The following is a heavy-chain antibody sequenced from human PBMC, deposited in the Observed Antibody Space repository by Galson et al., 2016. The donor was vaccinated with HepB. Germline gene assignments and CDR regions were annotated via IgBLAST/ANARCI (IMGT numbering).Heavy chain of an antibody. CDR2: IIPLFGLP. V-gene: IGHV1-69*04. CDR1: GDSFGNSA. Sequence: SVKVSCKASGDSFGNSAITWVRQAPGQGLEWMGRIIPLFGLPNYSKKFQGRLTITADKATTTSYLDLRSLRSDDTAVYYCASDALRTVVAVWGQGTLVTVSS. J-gene: IGHJ4*02. CDR3: ASDALRTVVAV. D-gene: IGHD4-23*01.